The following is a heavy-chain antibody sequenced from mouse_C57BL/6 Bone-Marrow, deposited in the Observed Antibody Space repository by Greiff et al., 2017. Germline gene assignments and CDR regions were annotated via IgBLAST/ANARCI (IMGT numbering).Heavy chain of an antibody. CDR1: GYTFTSYW. CDR2: INPSNGGT. J-gene: IGHJ2*01. D-gene: IGHD2-5*01. V-gene: IGHV1-53*01. CDR3: ARWEAYYSNVFDY. Sequence: VQLQQPGTELVKPGASVKLSCKASGYTFTSYWMHWVKQRPGQGLEWIGNINPSNGGTNYNEKFKSKATLTVDKSSSTAYMQLSSLTSEDSAVYYCARWEAYYSNVFDYWGQGTTLTVSS.